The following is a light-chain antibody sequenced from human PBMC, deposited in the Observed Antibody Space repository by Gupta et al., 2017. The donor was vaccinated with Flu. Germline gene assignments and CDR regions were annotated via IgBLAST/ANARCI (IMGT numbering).Light chain of an antibody. CDR3: ATWDNILSAVV. CDR1: TSNIGNNY. J-gene: IGLJ2*01. CDR2: DND. Sequence: QSVLTQPPSVSAAPGQRVTIPCSEITSNIGNNYVSWYQQVPGAAPKLLVYDNDERPSGISDRFSGSKSGTSATLAITGLQAGDEADYYCATWDNILSAVVFGGGTKLTVL. V-gene: IGLV1-51*01.